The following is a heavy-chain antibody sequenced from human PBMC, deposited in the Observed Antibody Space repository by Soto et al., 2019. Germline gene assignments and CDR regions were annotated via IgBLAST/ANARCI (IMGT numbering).Heavy chain of an antibody. V-gene: IGHV4-59*02. CDR3: ASFGGPPTRFDS. D-gene: IGHD2-15*01. CDR2: IYYSGST. CDR1: GGSVSSHY. J-gene: IGHJ4*02. Sequence: SETLSLTCTVSGGSVSSHYWSWIRQPPGNRLEWIGYIYYSGSTNYNPSLKSRVTISVDTSKNQFSLKLNSVTAADTAVYYCASFGGPPTRFDSGGQGTLVTVSS.